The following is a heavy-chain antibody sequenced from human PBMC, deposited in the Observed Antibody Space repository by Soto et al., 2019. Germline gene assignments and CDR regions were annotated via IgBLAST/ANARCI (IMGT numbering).Heavy chain of an antibody. CDR2: IYYSGST. CDR3: ARDTLLPESLEWLLSGMDV. J-gene: IGHJ6*02. D-gene: IGHD3-3*01. Sequence: PSETLSLTCTVSGGSVSSGSYYWSWIRQPPGKGLEWIGYIYYSGSTNYNPSLKSRVTISVDTSKNQFSLKLSSVTAADTAVYYCARDTLLPESLEWLLSGMDVWGQGTTVTVSS. V-gene: IGHV4-61*01. CDR1: GGSVSSGSYY.